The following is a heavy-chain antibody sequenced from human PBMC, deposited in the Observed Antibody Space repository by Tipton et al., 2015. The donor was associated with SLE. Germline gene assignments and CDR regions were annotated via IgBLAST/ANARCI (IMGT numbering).Heavy chain of an antibody. V-gene: IGHV4-59*07. J-gene: IGHJ6*03. CDR3: ASREVSSYYYYYMDV. CDR1: GGSISPYY. D-gene: IGHD2-2*01. CDR2: IYYSGGT. Sequence: TLSLTCTVPGGSISPYYWTWVRQPPGKGLEWIGFIYYSGGTNYNPSLKSRVTISLDTSKNQFSLKLSSMTAADTAVYYCASREVSSYYYYYMDVWGKGTTVTVSS.